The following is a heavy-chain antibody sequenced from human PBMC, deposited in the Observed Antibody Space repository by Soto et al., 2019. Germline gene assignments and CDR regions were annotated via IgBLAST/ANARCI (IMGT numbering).Heavy chain of an antibody. CDR1: GGSISSGGSH. V-gene: IGHV4-31*03. CDR3: ARGRDAYKNGY. CDR2: ISTSGTS. Sequence: QVQLQESGPGLVQPSQTLSLTCIVSGGSISSGGSHWSWLRQLPGKGLEWIGYISTSGTSNKSPSLQSRVTFSLDTSKNHLSLNLGSVTAADTAIYYCARGRDAYKNGYWGQGTLVTVSS. J-gene: IGHJ4*02. D-gene: IGHD2-15*01.